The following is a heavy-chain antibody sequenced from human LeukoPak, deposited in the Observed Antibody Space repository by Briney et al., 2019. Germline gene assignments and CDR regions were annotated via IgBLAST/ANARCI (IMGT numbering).Heavy chain of an antibody. CDR3: ARGSVVTFDY. V-gene: IGHV3-23*01. Sequence: GGSLRLSCAASGFTFSSYAMSWVRQAPEKGLEWVSTISSSGGSTYYADSVKGRFTISRDNSKNTLYLQMHSLRAEDTAVYYCARGSVVTFDYWGQGTLVTVSS. CDR1: GFTFSSYA. CDR2: ISSSGGST. D-gene: IGHD4-23*01. J-gene: IGHJ4*02.